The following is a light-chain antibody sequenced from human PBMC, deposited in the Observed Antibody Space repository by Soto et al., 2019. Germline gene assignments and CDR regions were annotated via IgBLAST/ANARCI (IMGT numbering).Light chain of an antibody. Sequence: DIQITQSPSTLSSSLVERVTITRRASQSISSWLAWYQQKPGKAPKLLIYKASSLESGVPSRFSGSGSGTEFTLTISSLQPDDFATYYCQQYNSYPSITFGQGTRLEIK. CDR3: QQYNSYPSIT. CDR1: QSISSW. V-gene: IGKV1-5*03. J-gene: IGKJ5*01. CDR2: KAS.